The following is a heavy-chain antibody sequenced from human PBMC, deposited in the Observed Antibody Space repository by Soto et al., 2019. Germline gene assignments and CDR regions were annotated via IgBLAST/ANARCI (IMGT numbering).Heavy chain of an antibody. V-gene: IGHV4-31*03. CDR2: IYYSGST. J-gene: IGHJ4*02. CDR3: ARNSGITGKETVDY. D-gene: IGHD1-20*01. Sequence: QVQLQESGPGLVKPSQTLSLTCTVSGGSISSGGYYWSWIRQHPGKGLEWIGYIYYSGSTLYNPSLERRVTISVDTSKNQFSLKLSSVTAADTAVYYCARNSGITGKETVDYWGQGTLVTVSS. CDR1: GGSISSGGYY.